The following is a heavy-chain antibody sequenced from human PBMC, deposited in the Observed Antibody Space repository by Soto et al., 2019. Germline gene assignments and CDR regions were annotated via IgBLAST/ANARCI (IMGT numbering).Heavy chain of an antibody. CDR2: IYYTGIT. Sequence: PSETLSLTCTVSGASINNYHWTWIRQPPGKGLEWIAYIYYTGITNFNPSLKSRVTISVDTSKNQFSLKLSSVTAADTAVYYCARSYGSGSYYNVPNDAFDISGQGTMVTVSS. D-gene: IGHD3-10*01. CDR1: GASINNYH. J-gene: IGHJ3*02. V-gene: IGHV4-59*12. CDR3: ARSYGSGSYYNVPNDAFDI.